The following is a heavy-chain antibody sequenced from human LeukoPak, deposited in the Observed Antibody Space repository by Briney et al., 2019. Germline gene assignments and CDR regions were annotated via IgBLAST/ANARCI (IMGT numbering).Heavy chain of an antibody. CDR3: ARDLYAFRAFDI. Sequence: GGSLRLSCAASGFTVSSNYMSWVRQAPGKGLEWVSVIYSGGSTYYADSVKGRFTISRDNSKNTLYLQMNSLRAEDTAVYYCARDLYAFRAFDIWGQGTMVTVSS. D-gene: IGHD2-8*01. CDR1: GFTVSSNY. CDR2: IYSGGST. J-gene: IGHJ3*02. V-gene: IGHV3-53*01.